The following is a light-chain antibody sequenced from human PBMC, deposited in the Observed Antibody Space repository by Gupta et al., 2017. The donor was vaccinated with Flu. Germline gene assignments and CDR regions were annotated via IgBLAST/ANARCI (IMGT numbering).Light chain of an antibody. Sequence: LSASVGDRVTITCRASQSSQSSSNWLAWYQQRPGKAPKLLIYKASSLESGVPSRFSGSGSGTEFTLTISSLQADDYATYYCQQEHDYSITFGGGTKVEIK. CDR3: QQEHDYSIT. V-gene: IGKV1-5*03. CDR1: QSSQSSSNW. J-gene: IGKJ4*01. CDR2: KAS.